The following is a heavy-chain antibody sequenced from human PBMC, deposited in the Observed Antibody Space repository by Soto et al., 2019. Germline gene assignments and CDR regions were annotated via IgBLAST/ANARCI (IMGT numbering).Heavy chain of an antibody. CDR3: AKSLGYGPIYYFDS. D-gene: IGHD5-12*01. V-gene: IGHV3-9*01. CDR2: ISWNSGRR. J-gene: IGHJ4*02. Sequence: GRSLRLSCAASGFRFADYVMHWVLQALGKRLEWVSGISWNSGRRHYAYSVKGRLTMSRDNAKNSRPLKMNSLSPDDTAYYYCAKSLGYGPIYYFDSWGQGTLVTVPS. CDR1: GFRFADYV.